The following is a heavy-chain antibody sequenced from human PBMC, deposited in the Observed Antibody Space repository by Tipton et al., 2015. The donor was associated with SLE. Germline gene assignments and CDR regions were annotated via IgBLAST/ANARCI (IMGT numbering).Heavy chain of an antibody. D-gene: IGHD2-21*02. V-gene: IGHV4-61*02. Sequence: TLSLTCSVSGFSISSGSYYWSWIRQPAGKGLEWIGRIYTSGSTNYNPSLKSRVTISVDTSKNQFSLDLSSVTAADTAAYYCARLTVTPHWYFDLWGRGTPVTVSS. J-gene: IGHJ2*01. CDR2: IYTSGST. CDR1: GFSISSGSYY. CDR3: ARLTVTPHWYFDL.